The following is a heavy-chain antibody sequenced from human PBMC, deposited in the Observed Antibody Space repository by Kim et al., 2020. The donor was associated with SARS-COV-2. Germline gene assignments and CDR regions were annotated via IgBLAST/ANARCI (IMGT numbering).Heavy chain of an antibody. J-gene: IGHJ5*02. CDR3: AKDRPSLTSTSWFDP. CDR1: GYTFTNYG. CDR2: ISCYNGFT. Sequence: ASVKVSCKASGYTFTNYGISWLRQAPGQGLEWLGWISCYNGFTNYAPNFQDRITMTTDTFTSTAYMELTSLTSADTAVYYCAKDRPSLTSTSWFDPWGQGTLVSVSS. V-gene: IGHV1-18*01. D-gene: IGHD1-7*01.